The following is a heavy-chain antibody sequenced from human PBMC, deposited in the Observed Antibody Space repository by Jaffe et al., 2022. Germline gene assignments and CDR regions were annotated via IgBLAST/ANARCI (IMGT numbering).Heavy chain of an antibody. CDR1: GFTFGDYA. Sequence: EVQLVESGGGLVQPGRSLRLSCTASGFTFGDYAMSWVRQAPGKGLEWVGFIRSKAYGGTTEYAASVKGRFTISRDDSKSIAYLQMNSLKTEDTAVYYCTRLRYFDWYHDAFDIWGQGTMVTVSS. V-gene: IGHV3-49*04. D-gene: IGHD3-9*01. CDR3: TRLRYFDWYHDAFDI. J-gene: IGHJ3*02. CDR2: IRSKAYGGTT.